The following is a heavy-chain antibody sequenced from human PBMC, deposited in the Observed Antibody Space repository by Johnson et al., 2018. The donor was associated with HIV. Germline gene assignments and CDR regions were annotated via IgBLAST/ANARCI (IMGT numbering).Heavy chain of an antibody. Sequence: VQLVESGGGVVQPGGSLRLSCAASGFIFNTFGMHWVRQAPGKGLEWVAFIRYDGSLQYYADSVQVRFTISRANSKHSLYLQMHSLRLEDTAVYYCAKVRWLRLDNEAFDSWGQGTMVTVS. J-gene: IGHJ3*02. CDR3: AKVRWLRLDNEAFDS. CDR2: IRYDGSLQ. V-gene: IGHV3-30*02. CDR1: GFIFNTFG. D-gene: IGHD5-12*01.